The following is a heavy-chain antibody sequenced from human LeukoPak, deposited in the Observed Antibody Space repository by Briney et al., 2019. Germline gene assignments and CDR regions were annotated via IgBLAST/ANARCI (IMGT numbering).Heavy chain of an antibody. D-gene: IGHD1-26*01. CDR3: AKDKERYLDY. CDR2: ISWNSGSI. J-gene: IGHJ4*02. V-gene: IGHV3-9*01. Sequence: PGRSLRLSCAASGFTFDDYAMHWVQQAPGKGLEWVSGISWNSGSIGYADSVKGRFTISRDNAKNSLYLQMNSLRAEDTALYYCAKDKERYLDYWGQGTLVTVSS. CDR1: GFTFDDYA.